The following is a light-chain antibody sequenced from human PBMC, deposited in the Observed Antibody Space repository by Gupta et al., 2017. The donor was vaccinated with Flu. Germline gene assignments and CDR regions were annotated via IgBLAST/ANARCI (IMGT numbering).Light chain of an antibody. V-gene: IGLV3-21*02. Sequence: SYALTQAPSVSVAPGQTARITCGGDNIGSKRVHWYQQRPGQAHVVVGVEDSERPSGIPERFSGYTSWNTETLNISTVDDGDEADEDEYVWDTSRNHPGVFGGGTKLTVL. J-gene: IGLJ3*02. CDR2: EDS. CDR1: NIGSKR. CDR3: YVWDTSRNHPGV.